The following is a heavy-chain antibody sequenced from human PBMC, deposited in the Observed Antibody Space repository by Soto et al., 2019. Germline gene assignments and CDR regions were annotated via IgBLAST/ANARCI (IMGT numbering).Heavy chain of an antibody. CDR3: AREQVLMVYGRLYYYYGMDV. V-gene: IGHV4-38-2*02. CDR1: GYSISSGYY. J-gene: IGHJ6*02. Sequence: SETLSLTCAVSGYSISSGYYWGWIRQPPGKGLEWIGSIYHSGSTYYNPSLKSRVTISVDTSKNQFSLKLSSVTAADTAVYYCAREQVLMVYGRLYYYYGMDVWGQGTTVT. D-gene: IGHD2-8*01. CDR2: IYHSGST.